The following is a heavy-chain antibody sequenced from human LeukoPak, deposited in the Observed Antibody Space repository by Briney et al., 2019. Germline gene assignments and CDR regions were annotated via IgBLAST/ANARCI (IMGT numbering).Heavy chain of an antibody. CDR2: VRYDGIDK. Sequence: GSLRLSCAASGVTFATYGMHWVRQAPGKGLEWVAFVRYDGIDKYYGDSVKGRFTISRDNSKNTLYLQMNSLRVEDTAVYFCAKVLPLTFYYMDVWDQGTTVTVS. CDR1: GVTFATYG. J-gene: IGHJ6*03. V-gene: IGHV3-30*02. CDR3: AKVLPLTFYYMDV.